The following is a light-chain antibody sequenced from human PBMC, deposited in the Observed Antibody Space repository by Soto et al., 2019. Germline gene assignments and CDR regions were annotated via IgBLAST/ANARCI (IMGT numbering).Light chain of an antibody. CDR2: YAS. CDR3: QQYSSWPYT. Sequence: EIVMTQSPATLSVSPGERATLSCRASQSVNRNLAWYQQKPGQTHRLLFSYASTRSTGIPARFSGSGSGTEFTLTISSLQSEDFAVYYCQQYSSWPYTFGQGTNLEIK. CDR1: QSVNRN. J-gene: IGKJ2*01. V-gene: IGKV3-15*01.